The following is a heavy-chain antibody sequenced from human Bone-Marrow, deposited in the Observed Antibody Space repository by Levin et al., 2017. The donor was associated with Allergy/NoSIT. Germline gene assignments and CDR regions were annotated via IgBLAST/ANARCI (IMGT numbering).Heavy chain of an antibody. J-gene: IGHJ4*02. CDR2: ITVGVHTT. V-gene: IGHV3-23*01. CDR1: GFTFNTFA. CDR3: VPVAGTSGS. D-gene: IGHD3-22*01. Sequence: ASVKVSCTTSGFTFNTFAMSWVRQAPGKGLEWVSAITVGVHTTYYADSVKGRFTISRDDPKKTLYLEMNSLRVEDTAVYYCVPVAGTSGSWGQGTLVIVS.